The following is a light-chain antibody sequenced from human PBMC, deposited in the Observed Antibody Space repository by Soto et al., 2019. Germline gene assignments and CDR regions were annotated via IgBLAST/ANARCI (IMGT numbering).Light chain of an antibody. CDR1: QSVSSSY. J-gene: IGKJ1*01. CDR3: QQYGSSLTWT. CDR2: GAY. Sequence: EMVLTQAAGTLSLSPGERATLSCRASQSVSSSYLAWYQQKPGQAPRLLIYGAYSRATGIPDRFSGSGSGTDFSLTISRLEPEDFAVYYCQQYGSSLTWTFGPGTKV. V-gene: IGKV3-20*01.